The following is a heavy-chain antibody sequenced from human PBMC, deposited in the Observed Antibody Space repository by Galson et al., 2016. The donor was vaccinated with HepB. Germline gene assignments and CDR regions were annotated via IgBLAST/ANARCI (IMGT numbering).Heavy chain of an antibody. V-gene: IGHV1-2*06. CDR1: GYTFTDFY. CDR2: INPNTGDT. J-gene: IGHJ6*03. Sequence: SVKVSCKASGYTFTDFYLHWVRQAPGQGLEWIGRINPNTGDTNYAQKFQGRVTMTRDTSISTAYMDLTRLTDEDTAVYYCARDKGEAGGQHYFYMDVWGKGTTVTVSS. D-gene: IGHD2-8*02. CDR3: ARDKGEAGGQHYFYMDV.